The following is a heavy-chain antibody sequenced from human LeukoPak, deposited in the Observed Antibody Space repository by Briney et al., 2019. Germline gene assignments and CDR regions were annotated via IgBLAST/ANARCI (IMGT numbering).Heavy chain of an antibody. J-gene: IGHJ4*02. CDR3: ASRYYGDYVDY. D-gene: IGHD4-17*01. Sequence: SEGSLRLSCAASGFTFSSYWMSWVRQAPGKGLEWVANIKQDGSEKYCVDSVKGRFTISRDNAKNSLYLQMNSLRAEDTAVYYCASRYYGDYVDYWGQGTLVTVSS. CDR1: GFTFSSYW. V-gene: IGHV3-7*01. CDR2: IKQDGSEK.